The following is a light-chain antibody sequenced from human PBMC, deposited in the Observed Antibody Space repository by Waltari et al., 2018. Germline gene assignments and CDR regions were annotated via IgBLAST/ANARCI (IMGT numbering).Light chain of an antibody. CDR1: QSLLDSDGYTH. CDR3: MQTLQTPYS. V-gene: IGKV2-28*01. Sequence: DIVMTQTPLSLPVTPGEPASISCRSSQSLLDSDGYTHLHWYLQKPGQSPQLLIYLGSNRASGVPDRFSGSGSGTDFTLKISRVEADDVGVYYCMQTLQTPYSFGQGTKVEIK. CDR2: LGS. J-gene: IGKJ2*03.